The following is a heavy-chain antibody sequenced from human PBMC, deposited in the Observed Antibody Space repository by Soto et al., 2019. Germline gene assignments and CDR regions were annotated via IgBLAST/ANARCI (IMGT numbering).Heavy chain of an antibody. CDR3: ARGVRAVAGMTAVDY. Sequence: GASVKVSCKASGYTFTSYYMHWVRQAPGQGLEWMGIINPSGGSTSYAQKFQGRVTMTRDTSTSTVYMELSSLRSEDTAVYYCARGVRAVAGMTAVDYWGQGTLVTVSS. CDR1: GYTFTSYY. V-gene: IGHV1-46*03. D-gene: IGHD6-19*01. CDR2: INPSGGST. J-gene: IGHJ4*02.